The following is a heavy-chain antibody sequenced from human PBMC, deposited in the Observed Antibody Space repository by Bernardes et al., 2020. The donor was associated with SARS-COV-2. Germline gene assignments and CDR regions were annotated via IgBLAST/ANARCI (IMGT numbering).Heavy chain of an antibody. CDR3: ARITRVDLDF. D-gene: IGHD1-20*01. J-gene: IGHJ4*02. Sequence: GGSLRLSCAASGFTFSTYNMNWVRQAPGKGLEWVSYISSSGSTKDYADSVKGRFTISRDNAKNSLYLQMNSLRDEDTAMYYCARITRVDLDFWGQGT. CDR1: GFTFSTYN. V-gene: IGHV3-48*02. CDR2: ISSSGSTK.